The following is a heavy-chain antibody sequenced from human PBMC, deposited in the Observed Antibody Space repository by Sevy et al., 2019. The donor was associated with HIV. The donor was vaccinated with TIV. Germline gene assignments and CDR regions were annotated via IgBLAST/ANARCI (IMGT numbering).Heavy chain of an antibody. J-gene: IGHJ3*02. D-gene: IGHD3-3*01. CDR3: ARTPARFLEWIAFDI. CDR1: GGSISSSSYY. Sequence: SETLSLTCTVSGGSISSSSYYWGWIRQPPGKGLEWIGSIYYGGSTYYNPSLKSRVTISVDTSKNQFSLKLSSVTAADTAVYYCARTPARFLEWIAFDIWGQGTMVTVSS. V-gene: IGHV4-39*01. CDR2: IYYGGST.